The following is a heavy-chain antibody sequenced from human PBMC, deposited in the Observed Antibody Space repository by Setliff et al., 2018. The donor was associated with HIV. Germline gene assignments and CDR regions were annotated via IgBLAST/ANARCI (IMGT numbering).Heavy chain of an antibody. D-gene: IGHD6-19*01. V-gene: IGHV4-38-2*02. CDR2: IYHSGST. CDR1: GYSISSGYY. CDR3: ARGGSSGGYAWFDP. Sequence: SETLSLTCTVSGYSISSGYYLGWIRQPPGKGLEWIGSIYHSGSTYYNPSLKSRVTISVDTSKNQFSLKLSSVTAADTAVYYCARGGSSGGYAWFDPWGQGTLVTVSS. J-gene: IGHJ5*02.